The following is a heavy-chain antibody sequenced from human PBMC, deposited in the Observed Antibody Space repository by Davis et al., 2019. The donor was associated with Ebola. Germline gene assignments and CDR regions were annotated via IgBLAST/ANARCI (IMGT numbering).Heavy chain of an antibody. CDR2: VSHSGNT. V-gene: IGHV4-59*04. CDR1: RGSISSDY. D-gene: IGHD4-11*01. Sequence: SETLSLTCTISRGSISSDYWSWIRQPPGKGLEWIGFVSHSGNTYYNPSLQGRVAMSVDASKNQFSLRLSSVTAADTAVYFCARLRSNYWFDPWGQGTLVTVSS. J-gene: IGHJ5*02. CDR3: ARLRSNYWFDP.